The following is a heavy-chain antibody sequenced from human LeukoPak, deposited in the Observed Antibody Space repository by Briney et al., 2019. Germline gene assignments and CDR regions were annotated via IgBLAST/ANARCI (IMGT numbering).Heavy chain of an antibody. V-gene: IGHV3-30-3*01. J-gene: IGHJ3*02. Sequence: GGSLRLSCAASGFTVSSNDMSWVRQAPGKGLEWVAVISYDGSNKYYADSVKGRFTISRDNSKNTLYLQMNSLRAEDTAVYYCASPEWLPDSIDIWGQGTMVTVS. D-gene: IGHD3-3*01. CDR3: ASPEWLPDSIDI. CDR2: ISYDGSNK. CDR1: GFTVSSND.